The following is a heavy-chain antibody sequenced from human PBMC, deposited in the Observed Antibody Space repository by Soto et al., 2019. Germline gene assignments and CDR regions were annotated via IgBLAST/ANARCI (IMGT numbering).Heavy chain of an antibody. J-gene: IGHJ4*02. V-gene: IGHV3-30-3*01. CDR3: ARDGPPRVTTEWVALWDH. D-gene: IGHD4-17*01. CDR2: TSHDEGIK. Sequence: QVQLVESGGGVVQPGRSLRLSCAASGFTFSIYAIHWVRQAPGKGLEWVAVTSHDEGIKHYAESVKGRFTISRDNSRNAVYLQMSSLTREDTAVYYCARDGPPRVTTEWVALWDHWGQGTLVTVSS. CDR1: GFTFSIYA.